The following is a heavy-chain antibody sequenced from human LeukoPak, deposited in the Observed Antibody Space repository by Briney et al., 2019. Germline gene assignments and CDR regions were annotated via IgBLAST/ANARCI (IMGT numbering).Heavy chain of an antibody. CDR2: ISSSSSYI. CDR1: GFTFSSYS. Sequence: GGSLRLSCAASGFTFSSYSMNWVRQAPGKGLEWVSSISSSSSYIYYAESVNGRFTISRDNAKNSLYLQMNSLGAEDTAVYYCARDSCSGGSCWYAFDIWGQGTMVTVSS. V-gene: IGHV3-21*01. J-gene: IGHJ3*02. CDR3: ARDSCSGGSCWYAFDI. D-gene: IGHD2-15*01.